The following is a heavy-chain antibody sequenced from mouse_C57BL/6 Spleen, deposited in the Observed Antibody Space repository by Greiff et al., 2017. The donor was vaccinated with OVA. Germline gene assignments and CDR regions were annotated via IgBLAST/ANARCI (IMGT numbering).Heavy chain of an antibody. D-gene: IGHD1-3*01. V-gene: IGHV1-82*01. J-gene: IGHJ1*03. CDR2: IYPGDGDT. CDR3: ARSGVLILWYFDV. CDR1: GYAFSSSW. Sequence: QVQLQQSGPELVKPGASVKISCKASGYAFSSSWMNWVKQRPGKGLEWIGRIYPGDGDTNYNGKFKGKATLTADKSSSTAYIQLSSLTSEYSAVYFCARSGVLILWYFDVWGTGTTVTVSS.